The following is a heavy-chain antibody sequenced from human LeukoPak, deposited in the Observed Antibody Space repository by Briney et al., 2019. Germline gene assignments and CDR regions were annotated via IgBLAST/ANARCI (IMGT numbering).Heavy chain of an antibody. V-gene: IGHV3-33*05. Sequence: GRSLRLSCGVSGVSLSSHGMHWVRQAPGKGLEWITLRGRFTVSRDNSKNTLHLQINSLRAEDTAVYYCARDRGNDYLDSWGQGTLVTVSS. J-gene: IGHJ4*02. CDR3: ARDRGNDYLDS. CDR1: GVSLSSHG.